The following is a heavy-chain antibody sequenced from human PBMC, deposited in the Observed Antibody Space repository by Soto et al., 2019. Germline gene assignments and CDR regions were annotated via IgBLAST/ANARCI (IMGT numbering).Heavy chain of an antibody. CDR1: GGTFSSHG. Sequence: QVQLLQSGTALQKPGSSVKVSCKASGGTFSSHGIAWVRQVPGQGLEWLGGIMPTFDSATYAPKFQGRVTISADKSTTTAYMELRSLRSEDTAVYYCATERSAQYFDYWGQGTLVTVSS. CDR2: IMPTFDSA. V-gene: IGHV1-69*06. CDR3: ATERSAQYFDY. J-gene: IGHJ4*02. D-gene: IGHD1-1*01.